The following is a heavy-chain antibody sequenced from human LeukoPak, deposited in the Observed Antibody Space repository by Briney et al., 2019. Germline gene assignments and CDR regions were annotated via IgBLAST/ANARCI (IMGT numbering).Heavy chain of an antibody. J-gene: IGHJ4*02. D-gene: IGHD1-26*01. CDR2: ISTSGTKT. CDR1: GFTFSSYA. CDR3: AKGAWVVDY. Sequence: GGSLRLSCAASGFTFSSYAMRWVRQAPGKGLEWVSSISTSGTKTYYADSVKGRFTISRDNSKNTLSLQMTSLRAEDTAIYYCAKGAWVVDYWGQGSLVTVSS. V-gene: IGHV3-23*01.